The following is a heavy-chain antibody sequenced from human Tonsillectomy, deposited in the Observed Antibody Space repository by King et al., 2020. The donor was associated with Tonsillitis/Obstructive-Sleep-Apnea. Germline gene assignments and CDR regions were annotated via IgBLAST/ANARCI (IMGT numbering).Heavy chain of an antibody. Sequence: QLQESGPGLVKPSETLSLTCTVAGGSISSYYWSWIRQPPGKGLEWIGYIYYSGSNNYNPSLKSRFTIAVDTSKNQFFPKLSSVTAADTAVYYCARGGSGSPRDYFDYWGQGTLVTVSS. V-gene: IGHV4-59*01. CDR2: IYYSGSN. J-gene: IGHJ4*02. CDR1: GGSISSYY. CDR3: ARGGSGSPRDYFDY. D-gene: IGHD3-10*01.